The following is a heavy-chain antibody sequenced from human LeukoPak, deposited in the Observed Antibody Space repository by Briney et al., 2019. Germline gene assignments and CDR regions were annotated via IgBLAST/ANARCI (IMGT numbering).Heavy chain of an antibody. CDR2: ISGSGGST. CDR3: AKDPLMGMDV. V-gene: IGHV3-23*01. D-gene: IGHD3-16*01. J-gene: IGHJ6*02. Sequence: GGSLRLSCAASGFIFSSYAMSWVRQAPGKGLEWVSAISGSGGSTYYADSVKGRFTISRDNSKNTLCLQMNSLRAEDTAVYYCAKDPLMGMDVWGQGTTVTVSS. CDR1: GFIFSSYA.